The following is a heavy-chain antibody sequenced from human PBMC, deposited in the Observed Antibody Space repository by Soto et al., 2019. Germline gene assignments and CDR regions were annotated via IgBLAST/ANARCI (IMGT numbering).Heavy chain of an antibody. CDR2: INPKFGDT. Sequence: QVQLVQSGAEVKEPGDSVRVSCEASGYTFTAYYIHWVRQAPGQGLEWMGWINPKFGDTTYAQDFQGRLTLTRDMSISTVYMDLSRLTSDDTAIYYCARNMDYYYGPGSDNGHGVWGRGTTVNVFS. V-gene: IGHV1-2*02. CDR1: GYTFTAYY. J-gene: IGHJ6*02. CDR3: ARNMDYYYGPGSDNGHGV. D-gene: IGHD3-10*01.